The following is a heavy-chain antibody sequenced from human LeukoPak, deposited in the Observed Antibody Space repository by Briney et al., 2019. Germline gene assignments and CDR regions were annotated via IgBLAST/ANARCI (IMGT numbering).Heavy chain of an antibody. CDR2: ISGSGGST. CDR3: AKDPGVLLWFGELSI. J-gene: IGHJ4*02. CDR1: GFTFSSYA. D-gene: IGHD3-10*01. V-gene: IGHV3-23*01. Sequence: GGSLRLSCAASGFTFSSYAMSWVRQAPGKGLEWVSAISGSGGSTYYAGSVKGRFTISRDNSKNTLYLQMNSLRAEDTAVYYCAKDPGVLLWFGELSIWGQGTLVTVSS.